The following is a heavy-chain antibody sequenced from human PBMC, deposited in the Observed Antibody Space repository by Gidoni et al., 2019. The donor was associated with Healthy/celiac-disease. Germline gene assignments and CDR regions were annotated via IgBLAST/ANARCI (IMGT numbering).Heavy chain of an antibody. CDR1: GYTFTSYV. J-gene: IGHJ3*02. Sequence: QVQLVQSGAEVKKPGASVKVLCKASGYTFTSYVISWVRQAPGQGLEWMGWISAYNGNTIYAQKLQGRGTMTKDTSTSTAYMELRSLRSDETAVYYCARLYDSSGYYYAEYAFDIWGQGTMVTVSS. CDR3: ARLYDSSGYYYAEYAFDI. D-gene: IGHD3-22*01. CDR2: ISAYNGNT. V-gene: IGHV1-18*01.